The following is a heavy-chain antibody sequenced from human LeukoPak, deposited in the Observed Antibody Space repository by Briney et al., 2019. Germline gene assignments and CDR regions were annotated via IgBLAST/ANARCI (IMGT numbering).Heavy chain of an antibody. Sequence: SGGSLRLSCAASGFTVSSNYMSWVRQAPGKGLEWVSVIYSGGTTYYADSVKGRFTISRDSSKNTLYLQMNSLRAEDTAVYYCARIFSGSYFYWGQGTLVTVSS. D-gene: IGHD1-26*01. V-gene: IGHV3-66*01. J-gene: IGHJ4*02. CDR2: IYSGGTT. CDR3: ARIFSGSYFY. CDR1: GFTVSSNY.